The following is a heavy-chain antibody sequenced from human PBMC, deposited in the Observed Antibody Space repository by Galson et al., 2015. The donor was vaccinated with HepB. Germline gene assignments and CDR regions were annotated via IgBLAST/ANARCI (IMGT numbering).Heavy chain of an antibody. CDR1: GGSFSGYC. D-gene: IGHD4-17*01. J-gene: IGHJ6*02. CDR3: ARSRGYGDYGYYYGMDV. CDR2: INHSGST. V-gene: IGHV4-34*01. Sequence: SETLSLTCAVFGGSFSGYCWSWIRQPPGKGLEWIGEINHSGSTNYNPSLKSRVTISLDTSKNQFSLRLSSVTAGDTAVYYCARSRGYGDYGYYYGMDVWGQGTTVTVSS.